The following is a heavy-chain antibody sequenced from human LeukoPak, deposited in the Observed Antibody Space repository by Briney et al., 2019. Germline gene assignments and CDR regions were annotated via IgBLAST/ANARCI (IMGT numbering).Heavy chain of an antibody. CDR2: MNPNSGNT. CDR3: PIPMVRVTYHFDY. Sequence: ASVKVSCKASGYTFTSYDINWVRQATGQGLEWMGWMNPNSGNTGYAQKFQGRVTMTRNTSISTAYMELSSLRCEDTAVYYCPIPMVRVTYHFDYWRQGTLVTVFS. J-gene: IGHJ4*02. D-gene: IGHD3-10*01. V-gene: IGHV1-8*01. CDR1: GYTFTSYD.